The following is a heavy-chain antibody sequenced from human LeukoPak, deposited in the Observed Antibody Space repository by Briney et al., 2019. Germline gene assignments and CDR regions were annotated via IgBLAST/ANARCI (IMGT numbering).Heavy chain of an antibody. Sequence: GGSLRLSCTTSGFTFSNYWMHWASQAPGKGLVWVSRVNADGRITDYADSVKGRFTVSRDNAKKTLYLQMNSLRAEDTAVYYCARSGYCSGGDCYGYGFLGSWGQGTLVSVSS. J-gene: IGHJ5*01. CDR1: GFTFSNYW. V-gene: IGHV3-74*01. CDR2: VNADGRIT. CDR3: ARSGYCSGGDCYGYGFLGS. D-gene: IGHD2-15*01.